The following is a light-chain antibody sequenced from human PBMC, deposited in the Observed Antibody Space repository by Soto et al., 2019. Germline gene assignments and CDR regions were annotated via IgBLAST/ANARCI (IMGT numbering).Light chain of an antibody. CDR2: AAS. Sequence: AIRMTQSPSSFSASTGDRVTITCRASQGISSYLAWYQQKPGKAPKLLIYAASTLQSGVPSRFSGSGSGTDFTLTISCLQSEDFAIYHPQKYNSYPLSLGGGIKVAIK. CDR1: QGISSY. CDR3: QKYNSYPLS. J-gene: IGKJ4*01. V-gene: IGKV1-8*01.